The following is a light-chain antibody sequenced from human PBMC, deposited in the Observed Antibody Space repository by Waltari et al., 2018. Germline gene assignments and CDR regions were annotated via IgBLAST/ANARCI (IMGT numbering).Light chain of an antibody. Sequence: QPVLTQPPSASASLGASVTLTSTLRSAYSNSKVDWAQQRPGKGPRFVRRVGQGGVVGSKGDGIPDRFSVLGSGLNRYLTIKNIQEEDESDYHCGADHGSGSSFVYVFGTGTKVTVL. CDR2: VGQGGVVG. CDR1: SAYSNSK. J-gene: IGLJ1*01. V-gene: IGLV9-49*03. CDR3: GADHGSGSSFVYV.